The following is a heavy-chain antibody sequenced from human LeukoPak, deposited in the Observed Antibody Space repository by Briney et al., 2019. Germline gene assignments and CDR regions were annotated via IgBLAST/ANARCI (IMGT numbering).Heavy chain of an antibody. CDR2: IYYSGTT. CDR3: ARGSSWYFDY. V-gene: IGHV4-59*12. CDR1: GGSISTYY. D-gene: IGHD6-13*01. J-gene: IGHJ4*02. Sequence: SSETLSLTCTVSGGSISTYYWSWIRQPPGKALEWIGYIYYSGTTNYNPSLKSRVSISLDTSKNQFSLKLNSVTAADTAVYYCARGSSWYFDYWGQGTLVTVSS.